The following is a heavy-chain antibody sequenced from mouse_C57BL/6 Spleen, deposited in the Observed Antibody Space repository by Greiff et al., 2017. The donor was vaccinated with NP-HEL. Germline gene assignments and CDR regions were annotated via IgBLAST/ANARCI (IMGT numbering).Heavy chain of an antibody. CDR1: GYSFPGYY. Sequence: VQLQQSGPELVKPGASVKISCKASGYSFPGYYMNWVKQSPEKSLEWIGEINPSTGGTTYNQKFKAKATLTVDKSSSTAYMQLKSLTSEDSAVYYCATIYYGNPFDYWGQGTTLTVSS. CDR2: INPSTGGT. D-gene: IGHD2-1*01. V-gene: IGHV1-42*01. CDR3: ATIYYGNPFDY. J-gene: IGHJ2*01.